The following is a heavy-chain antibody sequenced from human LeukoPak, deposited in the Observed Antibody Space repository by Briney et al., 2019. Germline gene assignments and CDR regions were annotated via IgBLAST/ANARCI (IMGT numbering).Heavy chain of an antibody. D-gene: IGHD2-21*01. CDR3: ARDLYGDCFAHFDY. CDR1: GYTFTAYA. CDR2: ITPSDGA. Sequence: PGASVKVSCKSSGYTFTAYAMHWVRQAPGQGLEWMGWITPSDGANYAQKFQGRVTMTRDTSMSTAYMDLNRLTSDDTAVYFCARDLYGDCFAHFDYWGQGTLVTVSS. V-gene: IGHV1-2*02. J-gene: IGHJ4*02.